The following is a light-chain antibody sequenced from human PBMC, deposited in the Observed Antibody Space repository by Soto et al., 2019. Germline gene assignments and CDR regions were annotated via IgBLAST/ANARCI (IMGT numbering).Light chain of an antibody. Sequence: DIQMTPSPSSLSASVGDRVTITCQASKDIKNYLNWYQQKPGKAPKLLIYGASILETGVPSRFSGSGSGTDFTFTISSLQPEDIATYYCQHYDDLPWAFGQGTKVAIK. J-gene: IGKJ1*01. CDR3: QHYDDLPWA. CDR2: GAS. V-gene: IGKV1-33*01. CDR1: KDIKNY.